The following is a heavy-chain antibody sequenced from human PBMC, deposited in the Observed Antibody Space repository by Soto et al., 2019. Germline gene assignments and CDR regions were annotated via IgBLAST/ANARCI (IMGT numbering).Heavy chain of an antibody. Sequence: AGGSLRLSCTVSGFTVSTNYMSWVRQAPEKGLEWVSVIFSGGSTYYADSVWGRFTISRDSSQNTLYLQMNSLRAEDTAVYYCVRVQWLRPPEVSNFFDYWGQGVLVTSPQ. CDR1: GFTVSTNY. J-gene: IGHJ4*02. V-gene: IGHV3-53*01. CDR2: IFSGGST. D-gene: IGHD5-12*01. CDR3: VRVQWLRPPEVSNFFDY.